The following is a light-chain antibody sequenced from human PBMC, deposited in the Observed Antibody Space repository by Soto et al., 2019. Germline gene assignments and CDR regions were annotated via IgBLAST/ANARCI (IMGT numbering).Light chain of an antibody. CDR2: AAS. CDR3: QHYYNYPWT. J-gene: IGKJ1*01. CDR1: QDFPIY. V-gene: IGKV1-8*01. Sequence: AVLLTQSPSSFSASTGARATLTFRASQDFPIYLAWYQQVPGKAPKLLLYAASIWQTGVPSRFSGSGSGTDFTLTIDGLQSEDFATYCCQHYYNYPWTFGQGTTVE.